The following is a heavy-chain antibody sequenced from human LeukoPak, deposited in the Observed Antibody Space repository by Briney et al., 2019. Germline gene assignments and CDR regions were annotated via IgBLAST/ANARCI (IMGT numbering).Heavy chain of an antibody. Sequence: GGSLRLSCASSGFSLDDYDMSWVRQAPGKGLEWVSGINWNGGSTGYVDSVKGRFTISRDNAKNSLYLQMNSLRAENTALYYCARADGMDVWGKGTTVTVSS. J-gene: IGHJ6*03. CDR2: INWNGGST. CDR1: GFSLDDYD. D-gene: IGHD5-24*01. V-gene: IGHV3-20*04. CDR3: ARADGMDV.